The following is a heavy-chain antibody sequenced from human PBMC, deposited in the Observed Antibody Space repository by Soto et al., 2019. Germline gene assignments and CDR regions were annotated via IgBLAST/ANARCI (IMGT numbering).Heavy chain of an antibody. Sequence: GGSLRLSCAASGFTFSSYSMRWVRQAPGKGLGWVSAISGSGGNTYYADSVKGRFTISRDNSRNTLHLQMNSLRAEDTAIYYCPIASDYGGNWGNFDYWGQGTMVTVS. D-gene: IGHD4-17*01. J-gene: IGHJ4*02. CDR3: PIASDYGGNWGNFDY. CDR1: GFTFSSYS. V-gene: IGHV3-23*01. CDR2: ISGSGGNT.